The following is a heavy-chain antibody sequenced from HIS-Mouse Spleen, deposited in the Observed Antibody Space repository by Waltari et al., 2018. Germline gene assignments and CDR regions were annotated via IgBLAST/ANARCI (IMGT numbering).Heavy chain of an antibody. D-gene: IGHD6-13*01. Sequence: QLQLQESGPGLVKPSETLSLTCTVSGGSISSSSYYWGWIRQPPGKGLEWIGSIYYSGRTYYSPSLKGRVTIPVDTSKHQFSLKLSSVTAADTAVYYCAREIPYSSSWYDWYFDLWGRGTLVTVSS. J-gene: IGHJ2*01. CDR2: IYYSGRT. CDR1: GGSISSSSYY. CDR3: AREIPYSSSWYDWYFDL. V-gene: IGHV4-39*07.